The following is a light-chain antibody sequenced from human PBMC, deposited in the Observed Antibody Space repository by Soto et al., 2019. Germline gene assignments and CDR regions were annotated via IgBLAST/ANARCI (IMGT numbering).Light chain of an antibody. V-gene: IGKV3-20*01. CDR2: GAS. CDR3: QQYNFWPT. CDR1: QSVSNTY. Sequence: EIVLTQSPVTLSVSPGERATLSCRASQSVSNTYLAWFQQKPGQAPRLLIYGASTRATGIPERFSGSGSGTDFTLTISRLEPQDSAMYYCQQYNFWPTFGQGTKVDI. J-gene: IGKJ1*01.